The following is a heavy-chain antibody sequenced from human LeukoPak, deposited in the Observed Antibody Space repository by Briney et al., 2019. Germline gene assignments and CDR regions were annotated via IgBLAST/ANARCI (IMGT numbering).Heavy chain of an antibody. CDR2: INHSGST. J-gene: IGHJ1*01. CDR1: GGSFSGYY. V-gene: IGHV4-34*01. Sequence: SETLSLTCAVYGGSFSGYYWSWIRQPPGKGLEWIGEINHSGSTNYNPSLKSRVTISVDTSKNQFSLKLSSVTAADTAVYYCARGGDSSSWYPYFQHWGQGTLVTVSS. CDR3: ARGGDSSSWYPYFQH. D-gene: IGHD6-13*01.